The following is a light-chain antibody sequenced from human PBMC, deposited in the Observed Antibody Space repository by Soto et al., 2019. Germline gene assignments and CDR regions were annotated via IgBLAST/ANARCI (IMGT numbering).Light chain of an antibody. CDR2: YDR. V-gene: IGLV3-21*04. Sequence: SYELTQPPSVSVAPGKAARITCGGTNIGRKSVHGNQQKPGQAPLLVIYYDRDRPSGIPRRFSGSNSGNTATLTISRVEAGDEADYYCQLWDGGSGHRVFGGGTKLTVL. CDR1: NIGRKS. J-gene: IGLJ2*01. CDR3: QLWDGGSGHRV.